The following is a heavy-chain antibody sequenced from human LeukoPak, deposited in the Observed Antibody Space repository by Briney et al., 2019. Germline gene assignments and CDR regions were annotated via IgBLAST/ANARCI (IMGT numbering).Heavy chain of an antibody. V-gene: IGHV4-30-2*01. CDR2: IYHSGST. CDR3: ARVHYYYYMDV. J-gene: IGHJ6*03. Sequence: SQTLSLTCAVSGGSISSGGYSWSWIRRPPGKGLEWIGFIYHSGSTYYNPSLKSRVTISVDRSKNQFSLKLSSVTAADTAVYYCARVHYYYYMDVWGKGTTVTVSS. CDR1: GGSISSGGYS.